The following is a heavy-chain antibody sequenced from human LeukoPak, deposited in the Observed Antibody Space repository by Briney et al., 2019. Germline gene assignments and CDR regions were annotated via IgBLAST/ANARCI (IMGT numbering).Heavy chain of an antibody. Sequence: PGGSLRLSCAASGFTFNNYAMNWVRQAPGKGLEWVSSISGGGETTYYADSAKGRFTISRDNSKNTLYLQMNSLRAEDTAVYYCAKDVSKVRGEEFDYWGQGTLVTVSS. D-gene: IGHD3-10*01. CDR1: GFTFNNYA. CDR2: ISGGGETT. CDR3: AKDVSKVRGEEFDY. J-gene: IGHJ4*02. V-gene: IGHV3-23*01.